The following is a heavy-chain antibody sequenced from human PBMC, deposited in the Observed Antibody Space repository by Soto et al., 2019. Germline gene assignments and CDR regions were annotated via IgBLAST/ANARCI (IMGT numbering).Heavy chain of an antibody. J-gene: IGHJ5*02. CDR3: ARTYSGTDGWFDP. Sequence: QVQLVQSGAEVKKPGSSVKVSCKASGGTFSSYTISWVRQAPGQGLEWMGRIIPILGIANYAQKFQGRVTITADKSTSTAYMEVSSLRSEDTAVYYWARTYSGTDGWFDPWGQGTLVTVSS. CDR2: IIPILGIA. D-gene: IGHD3-10*01. V-gene: IGHV1-69*02. CDR1: GGTFSSYT.